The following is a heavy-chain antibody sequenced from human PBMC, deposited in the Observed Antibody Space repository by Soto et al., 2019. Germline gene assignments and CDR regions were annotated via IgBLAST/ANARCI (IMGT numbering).Heavy chain of an antibody. J-gene: IGHJ4*02. Sequence: QVQLVQSGAELKKSGASVMVSCKASGYTFTGYYIHWVRQAPGQGLEWMGWINPNNGGTNYVQKFQGRVTMTRDTSISTAYMELRRLTSDDTAVYYCARDLPIVGTTTWAYWGQGTLVTVSS. CDR1: GYTFTGYY. V-gene: IGHV1-2*02. CDR3: ARDLPIVGTTTWAY. D-gene: IGHD1-26*01. CDR2: INPNNGGT.